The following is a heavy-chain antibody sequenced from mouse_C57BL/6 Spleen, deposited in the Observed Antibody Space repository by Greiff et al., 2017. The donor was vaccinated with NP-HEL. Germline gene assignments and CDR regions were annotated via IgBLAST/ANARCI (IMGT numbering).Heavy chain of an antibody. CDR3: ARERDGYYVYWYFDV. D-gene: IGHD2-3*01. J-gene: IGHJ1*03. CDR2: INYDGSST. V-gene: IGHV5-16*01. CDR1: GFTFSDYY. Sequence: EVKLVESEGGLVQPGSSMKLSCTASGFTFSDYYMAWVRQVPEKGLEWVANINYDGSSTYYLDSLKSRFIISRDNAKNILYLQMSSLKSEDTATYYCARERDGYYVYWYFDVWGTGTTVTVSS.